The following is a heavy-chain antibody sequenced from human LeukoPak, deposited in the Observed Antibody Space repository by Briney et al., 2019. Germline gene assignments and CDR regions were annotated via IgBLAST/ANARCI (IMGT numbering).Heavy chain of an antibody. CDR1: GYTFSSNW. J-gene: IGHJ3*02. V-gene: IGHV5-51*01. CDR2: IYPGDSDT. D-gene: IGHD1-26*01. Sequence: GESLKISCKGSGYTFSSNWIGWVRQMPGKGLEWMGIIYPGDSDTRYSPSFQGQVTISADKFSSTAYLQWSSLKASDTAMYYCARHRVGIYSRNHAFDIWGQGTMVTVSS. CDR3: ARHRVGIYSRNHAFDI.